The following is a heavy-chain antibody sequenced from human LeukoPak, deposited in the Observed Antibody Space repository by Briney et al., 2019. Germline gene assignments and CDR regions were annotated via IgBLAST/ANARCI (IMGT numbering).Heavy chain of an antibody. CDR3: AKEQTSSGFFDY. CDR2: ISGSGTRT. V-gene: IGHV3-23*01. J-gene: IGHJ4*02. CDR1: GFTFTNYA. D-gene: IGHD2-2*01. Sequence: GGSLRLSCAASGFTFTNYAMSWVRQAPGKGLEWVSAISGSGTRTYYADSVKGRFTISRGNSKNTLYLQMNSLRAEDRAVYYCAKEQTSSGFFDYWGQGTLVTVSS.